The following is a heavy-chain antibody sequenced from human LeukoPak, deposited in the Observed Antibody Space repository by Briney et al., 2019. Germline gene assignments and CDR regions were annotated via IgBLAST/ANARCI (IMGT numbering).Heavy chain of an antibody. D-gene: IGHD6-19*01. V-gene: IGHV3-53*01. CDR2: IYDSGTT. J-gene: IGHJ4*02. CDR1: GFTFSNAW. Sequence: GGSLRLSCAASGFTFSNAWMSWVRQAPGKGLEWVSVIYDSGTTYYADSVKGRFLIFRDTSKNTVDLQMNSLRVEDTAVYYCAGRRSSGWYAYWGQGTLVTVSS. CDR3: AGRRSSGWYAY.